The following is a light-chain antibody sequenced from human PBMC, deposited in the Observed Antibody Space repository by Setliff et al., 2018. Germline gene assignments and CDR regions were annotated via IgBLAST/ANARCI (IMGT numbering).Light chain of an antibody. Sequence: QSALTQSPSASASPGQRVTMSCSGSSSNTGKNYVYWYQQFPGTAPKLPIYNNNQRPSGVPDRFSGSKSGTSASLAISGLRSDDEADYYCAAWDDSLRGDVFGSGTKVTVL. CDR1: SSNTGKNY. CDR2: NNN. CDR3: AAWDDSLRGDV. V-gene: IGLV1-47*01. J-gene: IGLJ1*01.